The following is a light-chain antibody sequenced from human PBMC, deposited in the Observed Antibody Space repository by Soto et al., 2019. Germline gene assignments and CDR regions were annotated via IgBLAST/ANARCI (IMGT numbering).Light chain of an antibody. CDR2: GAS. J-gene: IGKJ5*01. V-gene: IGKV3-20*01. CDR1: QSVSSRR. CDR3: QQYGSYLT. Sequence: TQSPSTLSASVGATVNVTCRASQSVSSRRLAWYQQKPGQAPRFLIYGASTRPTGIQDRFSGSGSGTDFTLTISRLEPDDFAVYYCQQYGSYLTGGQGKRLEIK.